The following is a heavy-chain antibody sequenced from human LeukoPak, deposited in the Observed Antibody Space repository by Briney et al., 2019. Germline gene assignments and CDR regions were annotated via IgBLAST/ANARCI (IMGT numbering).Heavy chain of an antibody. V-gene: IGHV4-34*01. Sequence: PSETLSLTCAVNGGSLSGYYWSWIRQPPGKGLEWIGETNDRGSTKYNPSLKSRVTISVDTSNNQFFLKLNSVTAADTAVYYCAAPTGKWFDPWGQGTLVTVSS. D-gene: IGHD1-1*01. CDR1: GGSLSGYY. CDR2: TNDRGST. J-gene: IGHJ5*02. CDR3: AAPTGKWFDP.